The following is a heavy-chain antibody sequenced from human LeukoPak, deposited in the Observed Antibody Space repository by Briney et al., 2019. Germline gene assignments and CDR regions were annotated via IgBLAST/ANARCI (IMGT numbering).Heavy chain of an antibody. CDR3: ARQDPTYYYDTSGYLNAFDI. CDR2: ISGSGGST. D-gene: IGHD3-22*01. CDR1: GFTFSSYA. J-gene: IGHJ3*02. V-gene: IGHV3-23*01. Sequence: GGSLRLSCAASGFTFSSYAMSWVRQAPGKGLEWVSAISGSGGSTYYADSVKGRFTISRDNAKNSLYLQMNSLRSEDTAVYYCARQDPTYYYDTSGYLNAFDIWGQGTMVTVSS.